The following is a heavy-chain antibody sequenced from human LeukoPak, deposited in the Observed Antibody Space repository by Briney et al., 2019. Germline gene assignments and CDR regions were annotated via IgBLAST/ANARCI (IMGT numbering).Heavy chain of an antibody. CDR2: IGGSGGDT. J-gene: IGHJ4*02. Sequence: GGSLRLSCSASGFTFSNYAMSWIRQGPGKGLEWVSAIGGSGGDTYYIDSVKGRFTISRDNSKSTLYLQMNSLRAEDTAVYFRVKDPDSSGWADWGQGTLVTVSS. D-gene: IGHD6-19*01. V-gene: IGHV3-23*01. CDR3: VKDPDSSGWAD. CDR1: GFTFSNYA.